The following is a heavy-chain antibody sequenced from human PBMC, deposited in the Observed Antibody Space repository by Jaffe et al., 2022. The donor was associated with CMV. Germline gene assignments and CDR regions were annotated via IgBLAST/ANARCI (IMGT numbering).Heavy chain of an antibody. V-gene: IGHV3-48*03. CDR1: GFTFSSYE. Sequence: EVQLVESGGGLVQPGGSLRLSCAASGFTFSSYEMNWVRQAPGKGLEWVSYISSSGSTIYYADSVKGRFTISRDNAKNSLYLQMNSLRAEDTAVYYCARVGYFGLLVGYYMDVWGKGTTVTVSS. D-gene: IGHD3-9*01. CDR3: ARVGYFGLLVGYYMDV. CDR2: ISSSGSTI. J-gene: IGHJ6*03.